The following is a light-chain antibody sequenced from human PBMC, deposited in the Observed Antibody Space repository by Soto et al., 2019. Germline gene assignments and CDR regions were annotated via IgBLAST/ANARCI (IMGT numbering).Light chain of an antibody. J-gene: IGLJ2*01. CDR3: TSWTTSTTMI. CDR1: SSDIGAYNF. Sequence: QSVLTQPASLSGSPGQSITISCTGTSSDIGAYNFVSWYQQHPGKAPKLMLYDVNIRPSGVSNRFSGYKSGNTASLTISGLQAEDEADYYCTSWTTSTTMIFGGGTKVTVL. CDR2: DVN. V-gene: IGLV2-14*03.